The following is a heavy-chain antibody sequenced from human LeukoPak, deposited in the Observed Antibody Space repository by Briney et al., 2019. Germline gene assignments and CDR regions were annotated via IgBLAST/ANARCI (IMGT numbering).Heavy chain of an antibody. CDR1: GGSISSYY. Sequence: SETLSLTCTVSGGSISSYYWSWIRQPPGKGLEWIGYIYYSGSTNYNPSLKSRVAISVDTSKNQFSLKLSPVTAADTAVYYCARHRMGVGDVWGKGTTVTISS. CDR3: ARHRMGVGDV. CDR2: IYYSGST. V-gene: IGHV4-59*01. D-gene: IGHD2-15*01. J-gene: IGHJ6*04.